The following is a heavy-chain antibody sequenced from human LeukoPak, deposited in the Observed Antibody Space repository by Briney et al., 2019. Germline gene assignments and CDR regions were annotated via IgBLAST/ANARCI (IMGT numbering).Heavy chain of an antibody. CDR3: VRDRGTCSSASCPHYYYGMTS. CDR2: IIPVLGIT. V-gene: IGHV1-69*04. D-gene: IGHD2-2*01. Sequence: ASVKVSCKASGDTFSSYSITWVRQAPGHGLEWMGRIIPVLGITSYAQEFQGRVTITADKSTSTAYMDLSSLRSEDTAVYYCVRDRGTCSSASCPHYYYGMTSGAKGPRSPSP. J-gene: IGHJ6*02. CDR1: GDTFSSYS.